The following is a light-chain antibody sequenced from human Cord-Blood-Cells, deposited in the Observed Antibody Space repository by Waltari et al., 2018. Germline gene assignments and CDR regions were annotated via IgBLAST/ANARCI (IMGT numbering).Light chain of an antibody. CDR2: DVS. V-gene: IGLV2-14*01. CDR3: SSYTSSSTWV. Sequence: QSVLTQPASVPGSPGQSITISCTGTSRDVGGYNYASWYQQHPGKAPKFMIYDVSKRPSVVSNRFSGSKSGNTASLTISGLQAEDEADYYCSSYTSSSTWVFGGGTKLTVL. J-gene: IGLJ3*02. CDR1: SRDVGGYNY.